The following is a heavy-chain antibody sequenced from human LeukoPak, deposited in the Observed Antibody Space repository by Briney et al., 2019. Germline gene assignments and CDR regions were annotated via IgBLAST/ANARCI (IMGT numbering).Heavy chain of an antibody. V-gene: IGHV3-30*18. CDR2: ISYDGSNK. CDR1: GFTFSSYG. Sequence: GGSLRLSCAASGFTFSSYGVHWVRQAPGKGLEWVAVISYDGSNKYYADSVKGRFTISRDNSKNTLYLQMNSLRAEDTAVYYCAKESWYYGSGSYYYPLDYWGQGTLVTVSS. D-gene: IGHD3-10*01. CDR3: AKESWYYGSGSYYYPLDY. J-gene: IGHJ4*02.